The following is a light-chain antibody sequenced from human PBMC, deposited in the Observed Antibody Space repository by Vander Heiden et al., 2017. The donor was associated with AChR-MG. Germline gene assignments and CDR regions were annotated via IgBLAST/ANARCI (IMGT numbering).Light chain of an antibody. V-gene: IGKV1-39*01. CDR3: QQGYSTPLT. Sequence: DIQMTQSPSSLPASVGDRVTSTCLASQSISSYLNWYQQKPGKAPKRLIYDASSLESGVPSRFSGSGSGTDFTLTISSLQPEDFAIYYCQQGYSTPLTFGGGTKVEIK. J-gene: IGKJ4*01. CDR1: QSISSY. CDR2: DAS.